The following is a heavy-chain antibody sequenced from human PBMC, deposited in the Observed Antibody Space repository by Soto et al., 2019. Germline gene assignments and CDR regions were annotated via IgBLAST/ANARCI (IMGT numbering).Heavy chain of an antibody. CDR3: AKGRAVGTD. Sequence: VQLVESGGGLVQPGGSLRLPCAASGFTFSNYWMHWVRQAPGKGLVWLSRINTDGSDTFYADSVKGRFTISRDNPKKTLYLQMSSLRADDTAVYYCAKGRAVGTDWGQGTLVTVSS. CDR1: GFTFSNYW. J-gene: IGHJ4*02. V-gene: IGHV3-74*01. CDR2: INTDGSDT. D-gene: IGHD2-21*02.